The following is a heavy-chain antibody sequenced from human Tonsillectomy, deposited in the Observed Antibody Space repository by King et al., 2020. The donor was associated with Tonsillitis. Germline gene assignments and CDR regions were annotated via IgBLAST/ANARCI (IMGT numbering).Heavy chain of an antibody. V-gene: IGHV1-18*04. Sequence: QLVQSGAEVKKPGASVKVSCKASGYTFTSYAINWVRQAPGQGLEWRGWISAYTGNTNYAQKLRGRVTMTTDTSTSTAYMELRSLRADDTAVYYCAREGSYSYDYDYWGQGTLVTVPS. CDR3: AREGSYSYDYDY. CDR2: ISAYTGNT. D-gene: IGHD5-18*01. J-gene: IGHJ4*02. CDR1: GYTFTSYA.